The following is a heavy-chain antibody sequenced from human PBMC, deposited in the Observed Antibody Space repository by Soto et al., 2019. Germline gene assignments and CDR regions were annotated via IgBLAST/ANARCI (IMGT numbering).Heavy chain of an antibody. CDR2: IFPLLATA. CDR1: GGDFSNFA. Sequence: QVQLVQSGAEVKRPGASVKVSCKAYGGDFSNFAISWVRQAPGQGLEWVGVIFPLLATATYTQKLHGCVAIKADDSTTTVAMELSTLRPDATSVYYCAREVSKLVGGTHIASWGPGTLVTGSS. V-gene: IGHV1-69*01. J-gene: IGHJ5*02. CDR3: AREVSKLVGGTHIAS. D-gene: IGHD1-26*01.